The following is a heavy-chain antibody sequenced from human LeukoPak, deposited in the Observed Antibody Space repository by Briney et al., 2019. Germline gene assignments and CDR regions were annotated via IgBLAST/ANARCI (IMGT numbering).Heavy chain of an antibody. D-gene: IGHD3-10*01. CDR1: GGSIRSSSSY. J-gene: IGHJ5*02. V-gene: IGHV4-39*01. CDR3: ARRGGANWFDP. Sequence: SETLSLTCTVSGGSIRSSSSYWGWIRQPPGKGLEWIGSIYYSGSTYYNPSLKSRVTISVDTSKNQFSLKLSSVTAADTAVYYCARRGGANWFDPWGQGILVTVSS. CDR2: IYYSGST.